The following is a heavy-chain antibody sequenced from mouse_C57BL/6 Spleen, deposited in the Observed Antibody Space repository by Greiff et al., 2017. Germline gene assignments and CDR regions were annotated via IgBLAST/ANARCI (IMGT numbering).Heavy chain of an antibody. CDR2: INPYNGDT. Sequence: EVKLVESGPELVKPGDSVKISCKASGYSFTGYFMNWVMQSHGKSLEWIGRINPYNGDTFYNQKFKGKATLTVDKSSSTAHMELRSLTSEDSAVYYCARSGPSYAMDYWGQGTSVTVSS. V-gene: IGHV1-20*01. J-gene: IGHJ4*01. CDR3: ARSGPSYAMDY. CDR1: GYSFTGYF.